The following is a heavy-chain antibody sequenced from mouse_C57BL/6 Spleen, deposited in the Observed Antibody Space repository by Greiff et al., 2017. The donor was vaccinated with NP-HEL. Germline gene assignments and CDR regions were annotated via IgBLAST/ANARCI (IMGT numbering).Heavy chain of an antibody. CDR3: ARRAEWILGAMDY. J-gene: IGHJ4*01. CDR1: GYTFTSYW. D-gene: IGHD2-3*01. CDR2: IDPSGSCT. Sequence: QVQLQQPGAELVMPGASVKLSCKASGYTFTSYWMHWVKQRPGQGLEWIGEIDPSGSCTNYNQKFKGKSTLTVDKSSSTAYMQLSSLTSEDSAVYYCARRAEWILGAMDYWGQGTSVTVSS. V-gene: IGHV1-69*01.